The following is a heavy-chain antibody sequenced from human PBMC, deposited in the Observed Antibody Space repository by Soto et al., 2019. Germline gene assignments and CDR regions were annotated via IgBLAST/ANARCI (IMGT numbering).Heavy chain of an antibody. CDR3: ARESVYDFWSVYYYYYVMDV. J-gene: IGHJ6*02. CDR2: TYYRSKWYN. D-gene: IGHD3-3*01. Sequence: PSETLSLTCAISGDSVSSNSAAWNWIRQSPSRGLEWLGRTYYRSKWYNDYAVSVKSRITINPDTSKNQFSLQLNSVTPEDTAVYYCARESVYDFWSVYYYYYVMDVWGQGTTVPVSS. V-gene: IGHV6-1*01. CDR1: GDSVSSNSAA.